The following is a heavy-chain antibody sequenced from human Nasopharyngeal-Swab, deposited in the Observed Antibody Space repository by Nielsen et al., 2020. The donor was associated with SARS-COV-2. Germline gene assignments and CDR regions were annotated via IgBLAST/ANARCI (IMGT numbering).Heavy chain of an antibody. D-gene: IGHD2-2*01. Sequence: WIRQPPGKGLEWVGFIRSKAYGGTTEYAASVKGRFTISRDDSKSIAYLQMNSLKTEDTAVYYCTREGYCGSTSCYVYYYGMDVWGQGTTVTVSS. CDR3: TREGYCGSTSCYVYYYGMDV. V-gene: IGHV3-49*02. J-gene: IGHJ6*02. CDR2: IRSKAYGGTT.